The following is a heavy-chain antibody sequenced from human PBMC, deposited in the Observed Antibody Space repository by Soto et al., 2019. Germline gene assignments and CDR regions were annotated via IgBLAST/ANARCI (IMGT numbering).Heavy chain of an antibody. CDR1: GFTFSSYA. Sequence: EVQLLESGGGLIQPGGSLRLSCAASGFTFSSYAMSWVHQAPGKGLEWVSAISASGAATYYAGSVKGRFTISRDGAKNTLFLQMSSLRAEDTAVYYCAKEASTAGLLDFWGQGTLATVSS. D-gene: IGHD6-13*01. CDR2: ISASGAAT. J-gene: IGHJ4*02. V-gene: IGHV3-23*01. CDR3: AKEASTAGLLDF.